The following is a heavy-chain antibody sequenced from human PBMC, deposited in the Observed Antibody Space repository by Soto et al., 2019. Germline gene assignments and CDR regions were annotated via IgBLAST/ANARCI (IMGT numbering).Heavy chain of an antibody. V-gene: IGHV3-74*01. D-gene: IGHD3-16*02. J-gene: IGHJ4*02. Sequence: GGSLRLSCAASGFTFSSYWMHWVRQVPEKGPVWVSRINSDGSITNYADAVKGRFTISRDNVKNTLYLQMNSLRAEDTAVYYCVRYPRSVGGSYRPDYWGQGT. CDR3: VRYPRSVGGSYRPDY. CDR2: INSDGSIT. CDR1: GFTFSSYW.